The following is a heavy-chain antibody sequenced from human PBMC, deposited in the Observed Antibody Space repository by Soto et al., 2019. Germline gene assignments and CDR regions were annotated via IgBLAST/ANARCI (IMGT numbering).Heavy chain of an antibody. CDR2: ISAYNGNT. Sequence: QVQLVQSGAEVKKPGASVKVSCKASGYTFTNYAISWVRQAPGQGLEWMGWISAYNGNTNYAQKPQGRVTMTTDTSTSSASMELRSLRSDDTAVYYCARAWFGDFEYYFDYWGQGTLVTVSS. D-gene: IGHD3-10*01. CDR1: GYTFTNYA. CDR3: ARAWFGDFEYYFDY. J-gene: IGHJ4*02. V-gene: IGHV1-18*01.